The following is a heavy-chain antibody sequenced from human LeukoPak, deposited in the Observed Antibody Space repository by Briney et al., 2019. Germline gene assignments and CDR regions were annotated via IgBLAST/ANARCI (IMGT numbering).Heavy chain of an antibody. D-gene: IGHD5-18*01. CDR1: GGSFSGYY. J-gene: IGHJ5*02. CDR2: INHSGST. CDR3: ARGEYSSWFDP. V-gene: IGHV4-34*01. Sequence: PSETLSLTCAVYGGSFSGYYWSWIRQPPGKGLEWIGEINHSGSTNYNPSLKSRVTISVDTSKNQFSLKLSSVTAADTAVYYCARGEYSSWFDPWGQGTLVTVSS.